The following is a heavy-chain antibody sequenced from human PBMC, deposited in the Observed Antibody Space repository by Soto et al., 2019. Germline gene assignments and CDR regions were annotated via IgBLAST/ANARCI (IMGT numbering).Heavy chain of an antibody. CDR3: ARPRLGVGANRWDYYYYYGMDV. J-gene: IGHJ6*02. V-gene: IGHV3-30-3*01. Sequence: PGGSLRLSCAASGFTFSSYAMHWVRQAPGKGLEWVAVISYDGSNKYYADSVKGRFTISRDNSKNTLYLQMNSLRAEDTAVYYCARPRLGVGANRWDYYYYYGMDVWGQGTTVTVSS. CDR2: ISYDGSNK. D-gene: IGHD1-26*01. CDR1: GFTFSSYA.